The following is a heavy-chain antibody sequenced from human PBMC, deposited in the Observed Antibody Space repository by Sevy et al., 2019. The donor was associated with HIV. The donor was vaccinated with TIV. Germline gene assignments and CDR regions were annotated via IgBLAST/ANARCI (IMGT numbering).Heavy chain of an antibody. J-gene: IGHJ6*02. Sequence: GESLRLSCAASGFTFSTYAMSWVRQAPGKGLEWVSAISGSAGSTYYADLVKGRFTISRDKSKNTLYLQMNSLRAEDTAVYYCAKGDRTFYGLDVWGQGTTVTVSS. D-gene: IGHD2-15*01. CDR2: ISGSAGST. V-gene: IGHV3-23*01. CDR3: AKGDRTFYGLDV. CDR1: GFTFSTYA.